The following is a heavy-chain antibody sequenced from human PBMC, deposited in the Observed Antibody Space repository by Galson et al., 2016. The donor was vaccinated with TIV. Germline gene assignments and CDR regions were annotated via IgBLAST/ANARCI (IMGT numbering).Heavy chain of an antibody. J-gene: IGHJ6*02. D-gene: IGHD2-8*02. Sequence: SLRLSCAVSGFTFSYAWMTWVRQAPGKGLEWVGRVRTKFDGGATDYAAVVQGRFTILRDDSKNMLYLQMKSLTTDDTGVNYCTTDNVVLGEHFYNDMELWCQWTPVVVSS. CDR1: GFTFSYAW. CDR2: VRTKFDGGAT. V-gene: IGHV3-15*01. CDR3: TTDNVVLGEHFYNDMEL.